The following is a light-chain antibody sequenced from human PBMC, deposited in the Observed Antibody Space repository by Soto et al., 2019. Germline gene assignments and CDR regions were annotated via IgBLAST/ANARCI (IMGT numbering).Light chain of an antibody. J-gene: IGLJ1*01. CDR1: SRDIGTSNL. CDR3: YSFTGIPSSLFV. Sequence: QSVLTQPASVSGSPGQSITISCTGTSRDIGTSNLVSWYQQYPGKAPKLMIYEVTKRPSGISYRFSGSKSGNTASLTISGLQPEDEADYYFYSFTGIPSSLFVFGTGTKVTVL. CDR2: EVT. V-gene: IGLV2-23*02.